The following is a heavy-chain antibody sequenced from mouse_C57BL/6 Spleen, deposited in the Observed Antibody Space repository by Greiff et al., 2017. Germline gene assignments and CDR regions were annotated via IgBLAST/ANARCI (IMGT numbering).Heavy chain of an antibody. CDR2: INPSNGGT. J-gene: IGHJ2*01. V-gene: IGHV1-53*01. Sequence: ALPQPGASVPLSCKASGYTFTSSRIPWVKQRPGQGIEWIGNINPSNGGTNYNEKFKSKATTTVDKSSSTAYMQLSSLTSEDSAVYYCARSGMATVVAYYFDYWGQGTTLTGSS. CDR3: ARSGMATVVAYYFDY. CDR1: GYTFTSSR. D-gene: IGHD1-1*01.